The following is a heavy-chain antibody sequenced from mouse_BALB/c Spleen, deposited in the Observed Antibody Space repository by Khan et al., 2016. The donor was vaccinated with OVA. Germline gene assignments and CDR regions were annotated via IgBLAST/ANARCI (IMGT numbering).Heavy chain of an antibody. Sequence: QVQLKQSGPGLVAPSQNLSITCTVSGFSLTDYGVSWIRQPPGKGLEWLGVIWGGGTTYYNSALKSRLIISKDNSKSQVFLKMNSLQTDDTAMYXCAKGVCSYYFALDYWGQGTSVTVSS. V-gene: IGHV2-6-5*01. CDR3: AKGVCSYYFALDY. D-gene: IGHD2-10*02. J-gene: IGHJ4*01. CDR2: IWGGGTT. CDR1: GFSLTDYG.